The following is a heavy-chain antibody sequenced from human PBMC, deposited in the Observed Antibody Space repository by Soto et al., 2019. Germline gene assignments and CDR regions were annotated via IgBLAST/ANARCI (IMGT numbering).Heavy chain of an antibody. Sequence: GESLKISCKGSGYSFTSYWIGWVRQMRGKGLEWRGIIYPGDSDTRYSPSFQGQVTISADKSISTAYLQWSSLKASDTAMYYCALLRADDYYYRMDVGGQGTTVTVSS. CDR3: ALLRADDYYYRMDV. J-gene: IGHJ6*02. CDR1: GYSFTSYW. V-gene: IGHV5-51*01. CDR2: IYPGDSDT.